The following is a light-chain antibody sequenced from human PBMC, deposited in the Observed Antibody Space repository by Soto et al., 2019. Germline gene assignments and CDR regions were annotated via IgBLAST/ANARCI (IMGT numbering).Light chain of an antibody. V-gene: IGKV1-5*03. CDR2: KAS. CDR1: QSISVW. CDR3: QQYNSLVT. Sequence: DIQMTQSPSTLSASVGDRVTITCRASQSISVWLAWYQQKAGKAPNLLIYKASRLESGVPSRFSGSGSETEFTLTISGLQPGDSATYYCQQYNSLVTFGGGTKVDIK. J-gene: IGKJ4*01.